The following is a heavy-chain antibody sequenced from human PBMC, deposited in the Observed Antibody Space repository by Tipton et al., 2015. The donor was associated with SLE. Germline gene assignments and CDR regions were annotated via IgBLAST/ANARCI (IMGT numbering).Heavy chain of an antibody. V-gene: IGHV1-8*02. CDR2: MNPNSGNT. Sequence: QSGAEVKKPGASVKVSCKASGYTFTSYDINWVRQATGQGLEWMGWMNPNSGNTYYAQNLQGRVTMTTDTSTSTSYMELRSLRSDDTAVYYCARDRGDGASGYWGQGTLVTVSS. D-gene: IGHD2-21*01. J-gene: IGHJ4*02. CDR3: ARDRGDGASGY. CDR1: GYTFTSYD.